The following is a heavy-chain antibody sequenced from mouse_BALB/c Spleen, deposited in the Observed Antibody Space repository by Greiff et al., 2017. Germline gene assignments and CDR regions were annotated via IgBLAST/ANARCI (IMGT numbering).Heavy chain of an antibody. CDR1: GYTFTSYY. CDR2: INPSNGGT. D-gene: IGHD1-1*01. Sequence: QVQLQQSGAELVKPGASVKLSCKASGYTFTSYYMYWVKQRPGQGLEWIGEINPSNGGTNFNEKFKSKATLTVDKSSSTAYMQLSSLTSEDSAVYYCAREETTVVERAGFAYWGQGTLVTVSA. CDR3: AREETTVVERAGFAY. V-gene: IGHV1S81*02. J-gene: IGHJ3*01.